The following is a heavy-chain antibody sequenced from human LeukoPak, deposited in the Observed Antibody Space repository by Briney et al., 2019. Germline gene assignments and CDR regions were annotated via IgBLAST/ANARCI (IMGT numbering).Heavy chain of an antibody. Sequence: SVKVFCKASGGTFSSYAISWVRQAPGQGLEWMGGIIPIFGTANYAQKFQGRVTITTDESTSTAYMELSSLRSEDTAVYYCASGSSDDYYDSSGYLGYWGQGTLVTVSS. CDR3: ASGSSDDYYDSSGYLGY. CDR2: IIPIFGTA. J-gene: IGHJ4*02. V-gene: IGHV1-69*05. CDR1: GGTFSSYA. D-gene: IGHD3-22*01.